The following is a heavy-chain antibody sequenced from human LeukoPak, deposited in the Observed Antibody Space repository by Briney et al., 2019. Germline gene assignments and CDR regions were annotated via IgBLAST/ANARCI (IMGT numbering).Heavy chain of an antibody. CDR2: IESKTDGGTT. CDR1: GFTFSNAW. J-gene: IGHJ4*02. D-gene: IGHD3-16*01. CDR3: TTDGRWGRLDY. V-gene: IGHV3-15*04. Sequence: GGSLRLSCAASGFTFSNAWMSWVRQAPGKGLKWVGRIESKTDGGTTDYAAPVKGRFTISRDDSKNTLYLQMNSLKTEDTAVYYCTTDGRWGRLDYWGQGTLVTVSS.